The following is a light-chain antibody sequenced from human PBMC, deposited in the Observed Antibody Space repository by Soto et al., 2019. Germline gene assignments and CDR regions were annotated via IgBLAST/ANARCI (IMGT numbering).Light chain of an antibody. V-gene: IGKV1-5*01. J-gene: IGKJ1*01. CDR1: QSISSW. CDR2: DAS. CDR3: QQRSIWHPWT. Sequence: IQMTQSPSTLSASVVDRVTITCRASQSISSWLAWYQQKPGKAPNLMIYDASSLESGVPSRFSGSGSGTDFSLTISSLEPEDFATYYCQQRSIWHPWTFGQGTKVDIK.